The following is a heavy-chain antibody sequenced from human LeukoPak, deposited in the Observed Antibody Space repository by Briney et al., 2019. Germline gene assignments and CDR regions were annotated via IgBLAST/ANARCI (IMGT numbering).Heavy chain of an antibody. V-gene: IGHV3-21*01. D-gene: IGHD6-19*01. CDR3: ARSANYGYSSGWYDPLGYFDY. CDR2: ISSSSSYI. CDR1: GFTFSSYS. Sequence: GGSLRLSSAASGFTFSSYSMNWVRQAPGKGLEWVSSISSSSSYIYYADSVKGRFTISRDNAKNSLYLQMNSLRAEDTAVYYCARSANYGYSSGWYDPLGYFDYWGQGTLVTVSS. J-gene: IGHJ4*02.